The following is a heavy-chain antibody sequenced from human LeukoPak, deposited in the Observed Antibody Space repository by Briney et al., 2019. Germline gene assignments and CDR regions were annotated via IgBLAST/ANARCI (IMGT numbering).Heavy chain of an antibody. CDR1: GYTFSSYG. J-gene: IGHJ6*02. CDR3: ARLSARGGLYYYYGMDV. CDR2: IIPIFGTA. D-gene: IGHD6-25*01. V-gene: IGHV1-69*13. Sequence: AASVKVSCKASGYTFSSYGISWVRQAPGQGLEWMGGIIPIFGTANYAQKFQGRVTITADESTSTAYMELSSLRSEDTAVYYCARLSARGGLYYYYGMDVWGQGTTVTVSS.